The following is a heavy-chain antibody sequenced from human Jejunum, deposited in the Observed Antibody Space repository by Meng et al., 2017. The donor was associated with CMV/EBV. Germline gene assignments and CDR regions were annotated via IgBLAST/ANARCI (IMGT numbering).Heavy chain of an antibody. CDR2: INHDGSSK. D-gene: IGHD3-10*01. J-gene: IGHJ4*02. V-gene: IGHV3-7*01. Sequence: SCAVPGLTFATYWLGWARRALGKGLEWVANINHDGSSKDYVASVTGRFAISRDNANNLLHLQMNNLRAEDTAVYYCGGPPLSGGGQGTLVTVSS. CDR3: GGPPLSG. CDR1: GLTFATYW.